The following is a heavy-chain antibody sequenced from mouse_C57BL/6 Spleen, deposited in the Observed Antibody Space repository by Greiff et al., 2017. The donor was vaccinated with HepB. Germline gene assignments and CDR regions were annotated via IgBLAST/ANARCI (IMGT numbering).Heavy chain of an antibody. Sequence: EVKLMESGGGLVQPGGSLKLSCAASGFTFSDYYMYWVRQTPETRLEWVAYISNGGGSTYYPDTVKGRFTISRDNAKNTLYLQMSRLKSEDTAMYYCARQDYYYGRGWYFDVWGKGTTVTVSS. CDR2: ISNGGGST. V-gene: IGHV5-12*01. D-gene: IGHD1-1*01. CDR3: ARQDYYYGRGWYFDV. J-gene: IGHJ1*03. CDR1: GFTFSDYY.